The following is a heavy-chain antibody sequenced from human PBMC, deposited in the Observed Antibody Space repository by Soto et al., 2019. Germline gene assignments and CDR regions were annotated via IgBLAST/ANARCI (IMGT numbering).Heavy chain of an antibody. V-gene: IGHV3-7*01. CDR3: AREGYYDILTGYYPVYYMDV. CDR2: IKQDGSEK. J-gene: IGHJ6*03. D-gene: IGHD3-9*01. Sequence: EVQLVESGGGLVQPGGSLRLSCAASGFTFSSYWMRWVRQAPGKGLEWVANIKQDGSEKYYVDSVKGRFTISRDNAKNSLYLQMNSLRAEDTAGYYCAREGYYDILTGYYPVYYMDVWGTGTTVTVSS. CDR1: GFTFSSYW.